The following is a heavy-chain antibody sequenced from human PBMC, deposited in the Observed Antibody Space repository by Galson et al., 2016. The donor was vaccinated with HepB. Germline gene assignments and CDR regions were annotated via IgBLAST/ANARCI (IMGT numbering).Heavy chain of an antibody. J-gene: IGHJ4*02. V-gene: IGHV1-18*04. CDR1: GYTFSSYG. CDR2: IITYIGTT. CDR3: ARGGGRGYSDRGDY. D-gene: IGHD5-18*01. Sequence: SVKVSCKASGYTFSSYGFNWVRQAPGQGLEWMGWIITYIGTTNSAQNFQGRVTMTTDTSTSTAYMELRSLRSDDTALYYCARGGGRGYSDRGDYWGQGTPVTVSS.